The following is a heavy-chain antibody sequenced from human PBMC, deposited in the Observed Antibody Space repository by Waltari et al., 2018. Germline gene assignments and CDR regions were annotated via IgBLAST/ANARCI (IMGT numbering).Heavy chain of an antibody. J-gene: IGHJ6*02. CDR2: IYYSGST. D-gene: IGHD3-3*01. Sequence: QVQLQESGPGLVKPSETLSLTCTVSGGSISSYYWSWIRQPPGKGREGVGYIYYSGSTNYNPSLKSRVTRSVDTSKNQFSLKLSSVTAADTAVYYCARSGSGYDFWSVTDKDYYYYYGMDVWGQGTTVTVSS. CDR3: ARSGSGYDFWSVTDKDYYYYYGMDV. V-gene: IGHV4-59*01. CDR1: GGSISSYY.